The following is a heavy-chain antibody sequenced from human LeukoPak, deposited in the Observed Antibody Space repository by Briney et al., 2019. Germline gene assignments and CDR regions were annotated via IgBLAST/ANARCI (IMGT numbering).Heavy chain of an antibody. CDR3: ARAETQYYDFWSGYHNWFDP. CDR2: IYYSGRT. CDR1: GFSVTTDSYC. D-gene: IGHD3-3*01. Sequence: SETLSLTCTVSGFSVTTDSYCWGWIRQPPGKGLEWIGYIYYSGRTNYNPSLKSRITILVDTSKNQFSLKLSSVTAADTAVYYCARAETQYYDFWSGYHNWFDPWGQGTLVTVSS. V-gene: IGHV4-61*01. J-gene: IGHJ5*02.